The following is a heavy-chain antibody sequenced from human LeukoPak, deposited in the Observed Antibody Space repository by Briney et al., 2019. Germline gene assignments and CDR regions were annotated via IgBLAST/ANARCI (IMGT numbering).Heavy chain of an antibody. D-gene: IGHD3-9*01. CDR1: GGSITSYY. CDR3: ARDYNDILTGCFDY. V-gene: IGHV4-4*07. CDR2: IYTSGST. Sequence: PSGTLSLTCTVSGGSITSYYWSWIRQPAGKGLEWIGRIYTSGSTNYNPSLKSRVTMSVDTSKNQFSLELRSVTAADTALYYCARDYNDILTGCFDYWGQGTLVTVPP. J-gene: IGHJ4*02.